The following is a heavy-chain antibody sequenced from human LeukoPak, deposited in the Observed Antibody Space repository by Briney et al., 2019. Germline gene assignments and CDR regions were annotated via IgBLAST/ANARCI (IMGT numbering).Heavy chain of an antibody. D-gene: IGHD4-23*01. CDR1: GGSFSSYV. J-gene: IGHJ4*02. V-gene: IGHV1-69*01. CDR3: AREPLDSGGNAFDY. CDR2: IIPMFGTA. Sequence: SVKVSCKASGGSFSSYVISWVRQAPGQGLEWMGGIIPMFGTANYAQKFQGRVTVTADESTSTAYMELSSLRSEDTAVYYCAREPLDSGGNAFDYWGQGTLVTVSS.